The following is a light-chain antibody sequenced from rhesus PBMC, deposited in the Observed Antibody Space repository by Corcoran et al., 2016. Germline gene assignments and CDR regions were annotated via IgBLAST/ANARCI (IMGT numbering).Light chain of an antibody. Sequence: QAALTQPRSVSGSPGQSVTISCTGTSSDIGGYNYVSWYQQHPGTAPKLMISEFSNRPSGVSDRFSGSNSGNTASLTISGLQAEDEADYFCSSYAGSNTFIFGAGTRLTVL. CDR1: SSDIGGYNY. CDR3: SSYAGSNTFI. V-gene: IGLV2-32*02. CDR2: EFS. J-gene: IGLJ1*01.